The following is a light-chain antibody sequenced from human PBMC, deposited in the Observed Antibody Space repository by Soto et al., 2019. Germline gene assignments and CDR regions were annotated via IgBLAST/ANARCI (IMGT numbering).Light chain of an antibody. J-gene: IGLJ3*02. CDR2: EVS. Sequence: QSVLTQPASVSGSPGQSITISCTGISSDVGSYNLVSWYQQHPGKAPKLMIYEVSKRPSGVSYRFSGSKSGNTASLTISGLQAEDEADYYCCSYAGSSTWVFGGGTQLTVL. CDR1: SSDVGSYNL. CDR3: CSYAGSSTWV. V-gene: IGLV2-23*02.